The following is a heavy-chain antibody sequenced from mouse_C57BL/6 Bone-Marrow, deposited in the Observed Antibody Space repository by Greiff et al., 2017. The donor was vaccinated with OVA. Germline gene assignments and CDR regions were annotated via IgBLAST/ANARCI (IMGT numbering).Heavy chain of an antibody. V-gene: IGHV5-4*01. J-gene: IGHJ3*01. CDR2: ISDGGSYT. CDR1: GFTFSSYA. CDR3: AREDYYGSSSWFAY. D-gene: IGHD1-1*01. Sequence: EVKLVESGGGLVKPGGSLKLSCAASGFTFSSYAMSWVRQTPEKRLEWVATISDGGSYTYYPDNVKGRFTISRDNAKNNLYLQMSHLKSEDTAMYDCAREDYYGSSSWFAYWGQGTLVTVSA.